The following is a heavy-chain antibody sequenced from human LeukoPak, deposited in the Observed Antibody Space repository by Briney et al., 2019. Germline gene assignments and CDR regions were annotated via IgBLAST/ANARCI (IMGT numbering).Heavy chain of an antibody. J-gene: IGHJ4*02. D-gene: IGHD2-15*01. CDR2: TSGSGDDT. Sequence: GSLRLSCVASGFTFSSYGMSWVRQAPGKGLEWVSSTSGSGDDTYYADSVKGRFTLSRDNSKNTLYLQMNSLRADDTAVYYCAKKRSSGGATQFDYWGQGTLVTVSS. CDR3: AKKRSSGGATQFDY. CDR1: GFTFSSYG. V-gene: IGHV3-23*01.